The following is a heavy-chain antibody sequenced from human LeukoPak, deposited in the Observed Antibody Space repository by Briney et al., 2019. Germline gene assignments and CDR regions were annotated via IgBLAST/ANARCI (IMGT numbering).Heavy chain of an antibody. Sequence: PSETLSLTCAVSGASISSHYWSWIRQPPGKGLEWIGYTSGSISDNPSLKSRVAVSVDTSKNQFSLKLSSVTAADTAVYYCARAMSYYDSSGYAGFDYWGQGTLVTVSS. D-gene: IGHD3-22*01. CDR2: TSGSI. V-gene: IGHV4-59*11. CDR3: ARAMSYYDSSGYAGFDY. CDR1: GASISSHY. J-gene: IGHJ4*02.